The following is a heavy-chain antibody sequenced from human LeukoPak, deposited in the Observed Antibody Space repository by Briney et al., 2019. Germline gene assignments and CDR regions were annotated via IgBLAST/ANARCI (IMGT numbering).Heavy chain of an antibody. J-gene: IGHJ4*02. CDR3: AKDLYSSSYYDSSGYSDY. CDR2: IKQDGSEK. CDR1: GFTFSSYW. V-gene: IGHV3-7*03. Sequence: GGSLRLSCAASGFTFSSYWMSWVRQAPGKGLEWVANIKQDGSEKYYVDSVKGRFTISRDNSKNSLYLQMNSLRTEDTALYYCAKDLYSSSYYDSSGYSDYWGRGTLVTVSS. D-gene: IGHD3-22*01.